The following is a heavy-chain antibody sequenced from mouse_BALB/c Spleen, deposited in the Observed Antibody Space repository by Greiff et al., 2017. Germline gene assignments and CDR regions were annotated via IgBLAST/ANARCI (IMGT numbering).Heavy chain of an antibody. CDR3: AKQDYYGYDRGSMDY. J-gene: IGHJ4*01. CDR1: GFSLTDYG. CDR2: IWGGGST. Sequence: VQRVESGPGLVAPSQSLSITCTVSGFSLTDYGVSWIRQPPGKGLEWLGVIWGGGSTYYNSALKSRLSISKDNSKSQVFLKMNSLQTDDTAMYYCAKQDYYGYDRGSMDYWGQGTSVTVSS. D-gene: IGHD2-2*01. V-gene: IGHV2-6-5*01.